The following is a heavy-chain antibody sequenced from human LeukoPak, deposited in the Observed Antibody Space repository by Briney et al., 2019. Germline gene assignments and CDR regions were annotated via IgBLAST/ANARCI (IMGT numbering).Heavy chain of an antibody. D-gene: IGHD6-13*01. CDR1: GFTVSSNY. V-gene: IGHV3-66*01. Sequence: GGSLRLSCAASGFTVSSNYMSWVRQAPGKGLEWVSVIYSGGSTYYADSVKGRITISRDNSKNTLYLQMNSLSAEDTAVYYCARESLAAAAPRVGLASPDFDYWGQGTLVTVSS. CDR2: IYSGGST. CDR3: ARESLAAAAPRVGLASPDFDY. J-gene: IGHJ4*02.